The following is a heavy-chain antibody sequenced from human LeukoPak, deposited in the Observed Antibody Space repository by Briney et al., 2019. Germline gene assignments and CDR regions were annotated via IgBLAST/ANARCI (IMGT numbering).Heavy chain of an antibody. CDR3: ARVPAGGSSGWYFNYYYGMDV. D-gene: IGHD6-19*01. CDR1: GGSISSYY. J-gene: IGHJ6*02. CDR2: IYYSGST. V-gene: IGHV4-59*01. Sequence: PSETLSLTCIVSGGSISSYYWSWIRQPPGKGLEWIGYIYYSGSTNCNPSLKSRVTISVDTSKNQFSLKLSSVTAADTAVYYCARVPAGGSSGWYFNYYYGMDVWGQGTTVTVSS.